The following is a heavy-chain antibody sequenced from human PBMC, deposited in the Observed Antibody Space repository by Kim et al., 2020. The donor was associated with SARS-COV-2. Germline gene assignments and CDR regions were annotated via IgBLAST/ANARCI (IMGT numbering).Heavy chain of an antibody. Sequence: GGSLRLSCEASGFTFKNYGMHWVRQAPGKGLEWVAMILSDGNNKYYADSVKGRFTISRDNSKNTFYLQMNSLRAEDSAVYHCAKDGYCSSTSCYGDWYFDLRGRGTLVTVSS. CDR1: GFTFKNYG. J-gene: IGHJ2*01. V-gene: IGHV3-30*18. CDR2: ILSDGNNK. D-gene: IGHD2-2*01. CDR3: AKDGYCSSTSCYGDWYFDL.